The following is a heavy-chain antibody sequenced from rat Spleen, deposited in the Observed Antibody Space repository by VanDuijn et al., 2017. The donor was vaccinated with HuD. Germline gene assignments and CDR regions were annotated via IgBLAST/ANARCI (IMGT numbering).Heavy chain of an antibody. J-gene: IGHJ3*01. Sequence: EVQLVESGGGLVQPGRSLKLSCAASGFTFSDYNMAWVRQAPKKGLEWVASITNTGGSTYYPDSVKGRFTISRDNAKSTLYLQMNSLRSEDTATYYCTRHYGGYRSHWFAYWGQGTLVTVSS. D-gene: IGHD1-11*01. CDR3: TRHYGGYRSHWFAY. CDR1: GFTFSDYN. V-gene: IGHV5-7*01. CDR2: ITNTGGST.